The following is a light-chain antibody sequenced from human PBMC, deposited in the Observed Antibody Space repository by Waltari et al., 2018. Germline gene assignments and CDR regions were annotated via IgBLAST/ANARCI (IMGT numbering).Light chain of an antibody. Sequence: EIVMTQSPATLSVSPGERATLSCRASQSVSIDIAWYQQKPGQSPRLLMFGASTRATGIPARFSGSGSGTEFTLTISSLQSEDFAVYYCQQSNNWPYTFGQGTKLEIK. J-gene: IGKJ2*01. CDR1: QSVSID. CDR2: GAS. V-gene: IGKV3-15*01. CDR3: QQSNNWPYT.